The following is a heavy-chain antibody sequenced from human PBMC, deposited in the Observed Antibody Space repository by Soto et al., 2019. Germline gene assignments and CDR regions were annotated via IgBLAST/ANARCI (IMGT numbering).Heavy chain of an antibody. CDR2: IIPIFGTA. V-gene: IGHV1-69*13. J-gene: IGHJ6*02. Sequence: ASVKVSCKASGGTFSSYAISWVRQAPGQGLEWMGGIIPIFGTANYAQKFQGRVTITADESTSTAYMELSSLRSEDTAVYYCAREGIPIFGVVTPSDYYGMDVWGQGTTVTVSS. D-gene: IGHD3-3*01. CDR1: GGTFSSYA. CDR3: AREGIPIFGVVTPSDYYGMDV.